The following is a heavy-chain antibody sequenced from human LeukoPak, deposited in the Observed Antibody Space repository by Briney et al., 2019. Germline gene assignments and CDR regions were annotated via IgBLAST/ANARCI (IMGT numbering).Heavy chain of an antibody. J-gene: IGHJ3*02. CDR2: ISAYNGNT. V-gene: IGHV1-18*01. CDR3: ARISLSGFWSTLNAFDI. Sequence: GASVKVSCKASGYTFKNSGISWVRQAPGQGLESMGWISAYNGNTNYAQKFQGRVTMTTDTSTDTAYVEVRSLRSDDTALYYCARISLSGFWSTLNAFDIWGQGTMVTVSP. CDR1: GYTFKNSG. D-gene: IGHD5-12*01.